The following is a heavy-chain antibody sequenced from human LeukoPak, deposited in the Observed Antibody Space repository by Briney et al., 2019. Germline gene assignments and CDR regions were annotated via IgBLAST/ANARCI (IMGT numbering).Heavy chain of an antibody. CDR3: AKDQDPITIFGVVNDY. D-gene: IGHD3-3*01. CDR1: GFTFSSYA. V-gene: IGHV3-23*01. CDR2: ISGSGGST. J-gene: IGHJ4*02. Sequence: HGGSLRLSCAASGFTFSSYAMSWVRQAPGKGLEWVSAISGSGGSTYYADSVKGRFTISRDNSKNTLYLQMNSLRAEDTAVYYCAKDQDPITIFGVVNDYWGQGTLVTVSS.